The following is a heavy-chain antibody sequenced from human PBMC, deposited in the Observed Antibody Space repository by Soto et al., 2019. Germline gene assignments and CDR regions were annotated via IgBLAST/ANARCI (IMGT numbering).Heavy chain of an antibody. Sequence: SVKVSCKASGGTFSSYAISWVRQAPGQGLEWMGGIIPIFGTANYAQKFQGRVTITADESTSTAYMELSSLRSEDTAVYYCARDNYYGSGSYYRTDYYYYYGMDVWGQGTTVTVSS. D-gene: IGHD3-10*01. V-gene: IGHV1-69*13. CDR1: GGTFSSYA. J-gene: IGHJ6*02. CDR2: IIPIFGTA. CDR3: ARDNYYGSGSYYRTDYYYYYGMDV.